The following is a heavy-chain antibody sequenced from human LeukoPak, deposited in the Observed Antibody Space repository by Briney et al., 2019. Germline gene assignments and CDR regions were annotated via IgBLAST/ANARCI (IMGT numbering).Heavy chain of an antibody. CDR2: ISSSSSYI. CDR1: GFTFSSYS. CDR3: ARDQGRYCSGGSCYGVDY. V-gene: IGHV3-21*01. D-gene: IGHD2-15*01. Sequence: GGSLRLSCAASGFTFSSYSMNWVRQAPGKGLEWVSSISSSSSYIYYADSVKGRFTISRDNAKNSLYLQMNSLRAEDTAVYYCARDQGRYCSGGSCYGVDYWGQGTLVTASS. J-gene: IGHJ4*02.